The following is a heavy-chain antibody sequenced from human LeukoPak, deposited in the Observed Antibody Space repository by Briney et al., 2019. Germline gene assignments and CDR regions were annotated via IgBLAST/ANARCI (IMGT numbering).Heavy chain of an antibody. CDR1: GFTFSSYG. V-gene: IGHV3-23*01. J-gene: IGHJ4*02. D-gene: IGHD4-17*01. Sequence: GGSLRLSCAASGFTFSSYGMSWVRQAPGKGLEWVSSINNSGGSTYYADSVKGRFTISRDNSKNTLSLQMNSLRAEDTAVDYCARGDDYGLLWGQGTLVTVSS. CDR3: ARGDDYGLL. CDR2: INNSGGST.